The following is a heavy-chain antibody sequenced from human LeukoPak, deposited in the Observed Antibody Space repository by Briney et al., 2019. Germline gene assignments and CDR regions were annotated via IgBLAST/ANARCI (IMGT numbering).Heavy chain of an antibody. V-gene: IGHV1-2*02. CDR2: INPSSGAT. D-gene: IGHD3-10*01. CDR1: GYTFNYYY. Sequence: GASVKVSCKASGYTFNYYYMHWVRQAPGQGLEWMGWINPSSGATNYAQKFQGRVTMTRDTSISTAYMELSRLRSDDTAVYYCARAPPHYYGSGSYLWYFDYWGQGTLVTVSS. J-gene: IGHJ4*02. CDR3: ARAPPHYYGSGSYLWYFDY.